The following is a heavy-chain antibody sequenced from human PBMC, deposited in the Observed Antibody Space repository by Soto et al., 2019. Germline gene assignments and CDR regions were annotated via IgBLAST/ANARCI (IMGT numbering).Heavy chain of an antibody. J-gene: IGHJ4*02. CDR3: VRAPFDYDSSGYYPYYFDY. Sequence: GGSLRLSCAASGFTFSSYGMHWVRQAPGKGLEWVAVISYDGSNKYYADSVKGRFTISRDNSKNTLYLQMNSLRAEDTAVYYCVRAPFDYDSSGYYPYYFDYWGQGTLVTVSS. CDR2: ISYDGSNK. V-gene: IGHV3-30*03. CDR1: GFTFSSYG. D-gene: IGHD3-22*01.